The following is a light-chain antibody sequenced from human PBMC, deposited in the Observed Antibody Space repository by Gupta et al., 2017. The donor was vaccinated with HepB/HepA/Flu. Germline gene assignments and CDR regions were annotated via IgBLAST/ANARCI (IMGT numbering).Light chain of an antibody. J-gene: IGLJ2*01. CDR2: QDS. Sequence: YELTQLPSVSVSPGQTAHITCPGDKLGDKYACWYQQKPGQYPVLVIYQDSKRPSGIPERFSGSNSGNTATLTLSVTQAMDEADYYCQACESSTLVFGAGTKLTVL. CDR1: KLGDKY. CDR3: QACESSTLV. V-gene: IGLV3-1*01.